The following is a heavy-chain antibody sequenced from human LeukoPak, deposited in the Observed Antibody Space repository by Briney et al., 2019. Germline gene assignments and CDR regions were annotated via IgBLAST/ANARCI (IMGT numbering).Heavy chain of an antibody. D-gene: IGHD3-22*01. CDR2: ISGSGGST. CDR1: GFTFSSYA. J-gene: IGHJ4*02. Sequence: PGGSLRLSCAASGFTFSSYAMSWVRQAPGKGLEWVSAISGSGGSTCYADSVKGRFTISRDNSKNTLYLQMNSLRAEDTAVYYCAKAGDSSGYYFSYFDYWGQGTLVTVSS. V-gene: IGHV3-23*01. CDR3: AKAGDSSGYYFSYFDY.